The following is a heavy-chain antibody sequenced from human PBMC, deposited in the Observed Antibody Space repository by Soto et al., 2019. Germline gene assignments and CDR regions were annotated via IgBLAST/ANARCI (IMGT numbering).Heavy chain of an antibody. CDR3: AKVWCEDAYCSRTSCLYYFHH. Sequence: EVQLLESGGGLVQPGGSLRLSCEASGFTFSTSAMSWVRQAPGKGLEWVSTISDSGSTYYADSVKGRFTISRDNSKNTLYLQMNSLRAEDTAVFYCAKVWCEDAYCSRTSCLYYFHHWGQGTLVTVSS. J-gene: IGHJ4*02. V-gene: IGHV3-23*01. CDR1: GFTFSTSA. D-gene: IGHD2-2*01. CDR2: ISDSGST.